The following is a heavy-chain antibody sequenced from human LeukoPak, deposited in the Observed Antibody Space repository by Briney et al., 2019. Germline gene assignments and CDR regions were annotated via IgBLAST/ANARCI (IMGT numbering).Heavy chain of an antibody. J-gene: IGHJ4*02. Sequence: GGSLRLSCAASGFTFSSSAMSWVRQAPGKGLEWVSAISNNGGYTYYADSVQGRFTISRDNSKSTLCLQMSSLRAEDTAVYYCAKQLGYCSDGSCYFPYWGQGTLVTVSS. D-gene: IGHD2-15*01. CDR2: ISNNGGYT. V-gene: IGHV3-23*01. CDR1: GFTFSSSA. CDR3: AKQLGYCSDGSCYFPY.